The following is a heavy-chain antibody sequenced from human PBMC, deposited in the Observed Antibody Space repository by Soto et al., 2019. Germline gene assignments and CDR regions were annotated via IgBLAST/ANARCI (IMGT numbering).Heavy chain of an antibody. Sequence: SETLSLTCAVSGYSIASGYYWAWIRQSPGKGLEWIGSIYHAGSVYYNPSLNSRVAVSLDTSKNHFSLKLTSVTAADTAVYYCVRTFDYYGMDVWGQGTTVTVYS. V-gene: IGHV4-38-2*01. CDR2: IYHAGSV. CDR3: VRTFDYYGMDV. J-gene: IGHJ6*02. CDR1: GYSIASGYY.